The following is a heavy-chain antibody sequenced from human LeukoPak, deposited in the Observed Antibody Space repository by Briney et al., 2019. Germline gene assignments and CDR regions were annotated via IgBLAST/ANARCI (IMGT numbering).Heavy chain of an antibody. CDR3: ARGGGLDV. D-gene: IGHD3-16*01. J-gene: IGHJ6*02. V-gene: IGHV3-7*03. CDR2: INHNGNVN. Sequence: GGSLRFSCAASGFTFSSYWINWARQAPGKGLEWVASINHNGNVNYYVDSVKGRFTISRDNAKNSLYLQMSNLRAEDTAVYFCARGGGLDVWGQGDTVTDSS. CDR1: GFTFSSYW.